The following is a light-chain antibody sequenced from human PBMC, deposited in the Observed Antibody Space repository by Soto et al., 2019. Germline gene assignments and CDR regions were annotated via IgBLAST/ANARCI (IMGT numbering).Light chain of an antibody. CDR1: SSDVGGSKL. CDR3: CSSATGATGV. CDR2: EDT. V-gene: IGLV2-23*01. Sequence: QSALTQPASVSGSPGQSITISCTGTSSDVGGSKLVSWYHHHPGKAPKLIIYEDTKRPSGVSTRFSGSKSGNTASLTISGLQAEDEADYSCCSSATGATGVFGGGTKLTVL. J-gene: IGLJ3*02.